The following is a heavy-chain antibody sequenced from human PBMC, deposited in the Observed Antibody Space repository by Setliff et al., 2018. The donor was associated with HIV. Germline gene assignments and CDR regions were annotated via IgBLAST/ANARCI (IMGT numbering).Heavy chain of an antibody. CDR3: ARDGFWSGYIDY. CDR2: INHSGRT. CDR1: GGSFSGYH. V-gene: IGHV4-34*01. D-gene: IGHD3-3*01. J-gene: IGHJ4*02. Sequence: SETLSLTCAVYGGSFSGYHWNWIRQPPGKGLEWIGEINHSGRTNYNPSLKSRVTISVDTSKNQFSLKLSSVTAADTAVYYCARDGFWSGYIDYWGQGTLVTVSS.